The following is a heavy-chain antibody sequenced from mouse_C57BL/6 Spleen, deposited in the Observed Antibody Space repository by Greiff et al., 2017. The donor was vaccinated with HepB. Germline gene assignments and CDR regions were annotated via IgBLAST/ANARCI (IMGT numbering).Heavy chain of an antibody. CDR2: IRNKANGYTT. J-gene: IGHJ1*03. CDR1: GFTFTDYY. D-gene: IGHD1-1*01. V-gene: IGHV7-3*01. Sequence: EVNVVESGGGLVQPGGSLSLSCAASGFTFTDYYMSWVRQPPGKALEWLGFIRNKANGYTTEYSASVKGRFTISRDNSQSILYLQMNALRAEDSATYYCARYIAVVRYFDVWGTGTTVTVSS. CDR3: ARYIAVVRYFDV.